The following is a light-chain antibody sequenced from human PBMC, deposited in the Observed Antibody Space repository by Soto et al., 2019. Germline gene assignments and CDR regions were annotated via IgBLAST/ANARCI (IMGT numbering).Light chain of an antibody. CDR2: GAS. J-gene: IGKJ1*01. V-gene: IGKV3-20*01. CDR3: QQYLSSPRT. CDR1: QSLSSNY. Sequence: EIVLTQSPGTLSLSPGERATLSCRASQSLSSNYLAWYQQKPGQAPRLLIYGASIRATGIPDRFSGSGSGTDFTLTISRLEPEDFAVYYCQQYLSSPRTFGQGTKVDIK.